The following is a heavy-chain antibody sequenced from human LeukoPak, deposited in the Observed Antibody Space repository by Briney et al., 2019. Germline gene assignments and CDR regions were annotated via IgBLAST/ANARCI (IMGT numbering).Heavy chain of an antibody. J-gene: IGHJ4*02. CDR2: INHSGST. CDR3: AREDTAMVTFGY. D-gene: IGHD5-18*01. Sequence: SETLSHTCAVYGGSFSGYYWSWIRQPPGKGLEWIGEINHSGSTNYNPSLKSRVTISVDTSKNQFSLKLSSVTAADTAVYYCAREDTAMVTFGYWGQGTLVTVSS. V-gene: IGHV4-34*01. CDR1: GGSFSGYY.